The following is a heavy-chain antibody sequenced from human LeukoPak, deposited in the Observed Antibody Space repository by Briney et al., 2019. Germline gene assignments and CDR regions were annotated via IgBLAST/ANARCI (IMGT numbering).Heavy chain of an antibody. D-gene: IGHD2-21*02. CDR1: GFTFSSYA. Sequence: GGSLRLSCAASGFTFSSYAMHWVRQAPGKALQYVSAISSNGGSTYYANSVKGRFTISRDNSKNTLYLQMGSLRAGDMAVYYCARDRCGGDCYDMDAFDIWGQGTMVTVSS. V-gene: IGHV3-64*01. J-gene: IGHJ3*02. CDR3: ARDRCGGDCYDMDAFDI. CDR2: ISSNGGST.